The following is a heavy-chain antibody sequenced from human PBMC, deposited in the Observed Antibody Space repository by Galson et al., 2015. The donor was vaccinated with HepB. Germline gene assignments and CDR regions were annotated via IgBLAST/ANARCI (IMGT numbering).Heavy chain of an antibody. Sequence: SLRLSCAASGFTFSSYAMSWVRQAPGKGLEWVSAISGSGGSTYYADSVKGRFTISRDNSKNTLYLQMNSLRAEDTAVYYCAKDLHGDYGVDYWGQGTLVTVSS. CDR1: GFTFSSYA. CDR3: AKDLHGDYGVDY. CDR2: ISGSGGST. V-gene: IGHV3-23*01. D-gene: IGHD4-17*01. J-gene: IGHJ4*02.